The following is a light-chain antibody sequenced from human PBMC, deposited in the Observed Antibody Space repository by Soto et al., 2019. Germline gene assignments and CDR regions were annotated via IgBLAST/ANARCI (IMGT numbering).Light chain of an antibody. CDR1: QSVTSR. Sequence: DIQTTQSPSTLSASVGDRVTITCRASQSVTSRLAWYQQKPGKAPKLLIYGASNLESGVPSRFSGSGSGTEFTLTISSLQPDDFATYYCQQYNSYSLTFGGGTTVEIK. J-gene: IGKJ4*01. CDR2: GAS. V-gene: IGKV1-5*01. CDR3: QQYNSYSLT.